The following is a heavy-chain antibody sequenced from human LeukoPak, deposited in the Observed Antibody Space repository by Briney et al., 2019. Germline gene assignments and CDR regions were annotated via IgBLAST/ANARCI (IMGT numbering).Heavy chain of an antibody. CDR2: IYPGDSDT. CDR3: ASAGGYDILTGIDDAFDI. V-gene: IGHV5-51*01. D-gene: IGHD3-9*01. Sequence: GESLKISCKGSGYSFTSYWIGWVRQMPGKGLEWMGIIYPGDSDTRYSPSFQGQVTISADKSISTAYLQWSSLKASDTAMYYCASAGGYDILTGIDDAFDIWGQGTMVTVSS. CDR1: GYSFTSYW. J-gene: IGHJ3*02.